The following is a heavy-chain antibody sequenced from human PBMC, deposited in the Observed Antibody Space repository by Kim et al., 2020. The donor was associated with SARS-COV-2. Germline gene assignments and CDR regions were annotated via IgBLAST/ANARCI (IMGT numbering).Heavy chain of an antibody. J-gene: IGHJ4*02. CDR1: GGSFSGYY. CDR2: INHSGST. V-gene: IGHV4-34*01. D-gene: IGHD2-15*01. CDR3: ARLCSGGSCYADY. Sequence: SETLSLTCAVYGGSFSGYYWSWIRQPPGKGLEWIGEINHSGSTNYNPSLKSRVTISVDTSKNQFSLKLSSVTAADTAVYYCARLCSGGSCYADYWGQGTLVTVSS.